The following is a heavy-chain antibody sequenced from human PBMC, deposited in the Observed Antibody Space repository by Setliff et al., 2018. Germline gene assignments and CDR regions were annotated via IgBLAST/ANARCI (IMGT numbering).Heavy chain of an antibody. J-gene: IGHJ6*03. Sequence: GGSLRLSCAASGFTFSSYSMNWVRQAPGKGLEWVSYISSSSSTIYYADSVKGRFTISRDNAKNSLYLQMNSLRAEDTAVYYCARDPNSGSYWNYYYYMDVWGKGTTVTVS. V-gene: IGHV3-48*01. CDR1: GFTFSSYS. D-gene: IGHD1-26*01. CDR2: ISSSSSTI. CDR3: ARDPNSGSYWNYYYYMDV.